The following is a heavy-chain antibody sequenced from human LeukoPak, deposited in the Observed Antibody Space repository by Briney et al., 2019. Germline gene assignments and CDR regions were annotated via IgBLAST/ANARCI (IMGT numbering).Heavy chain of an antibody. V-gene: IGHV3-48*03. CDR3: ARGVYGGDDYVWGSYRTWARIDY. Sequence: TGGSLRLSCAASGFTFSSSEMNWVRQAPGKGLEWVSYISSSGSAKYYADSVKGRFTISRDNAKKSLYLQMNSLRAEDTAVYYCARGVYGGDDYVWGSYRTWARIDYCGQGTLVTVSS. CDR2: ISSSGSAK. CDR1: GFTFSSSE. J-gene: IGHJ4*02. D-gene: IGHD3-16*02.